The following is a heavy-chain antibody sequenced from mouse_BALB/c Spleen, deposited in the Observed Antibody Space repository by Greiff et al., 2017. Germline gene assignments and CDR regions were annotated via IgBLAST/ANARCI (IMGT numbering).Heavy chain of an antibody. CDR2: ISTYYGDA. J-gene: IGHJ4*01. CDR1: GYTFTDYA. D-gene: IGHD2-14*01. Sequence: VQLQQSGAELVRPGVSVKISCKGSGYTFTDYAMHWVKQSHAKSLEWIEVISTYYGDASYNQKFKGKATMTVDKSSSTAYMELARLTSEDSAIYYCARHYYRYDEAMDYWGQGTSVTVSS. CDR3: ARHYYRYDEAMDY. V-gene: IGHV1S137*01.